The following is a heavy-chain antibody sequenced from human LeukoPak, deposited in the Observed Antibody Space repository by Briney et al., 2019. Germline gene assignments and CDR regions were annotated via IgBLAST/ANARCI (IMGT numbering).Heavy chain of an antibody. J-gene: IGHJ4*02. Sequence: GRSLRLSCAASGFTFSSYAMHWVRQAPGKGLEWGAVISYDGSNKYYADSVKGRFTISRDNSKNTLYLQMNSLRAEDTAVYYCARDGSLAARPHALDYWGQGTLVTVSS. CDR1: GFTFSSYA. D-gene: IGHD6-6*01. V-gene: IGHV3-30-3*01. CDR2: ISYDGSNK. CDR3: ARDGSLAARPHALDY.